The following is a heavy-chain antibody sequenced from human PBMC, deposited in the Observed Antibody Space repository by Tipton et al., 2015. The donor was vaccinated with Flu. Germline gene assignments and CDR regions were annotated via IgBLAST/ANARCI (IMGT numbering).Heavy chain of an antibody. CDR3: ARDVVTVGVTPKNVFDY. J-gene: IGHJ4*02. CDR2: ISYDGKKK. CDR1: GFTLSNFA. Sequence: RSLRLSCAASGFTLSNFAMHWVRQAPGKGLEWVAVISYDGKKKNYVDSVKGRFTISRDSSENTLYLQMDSLKDEDTAVYYCARDVVTVGVTPKNVFDYWGQGTLLTVSS. D-gene: IGHD1-26*01. V-gene: IGHV3-30*01.